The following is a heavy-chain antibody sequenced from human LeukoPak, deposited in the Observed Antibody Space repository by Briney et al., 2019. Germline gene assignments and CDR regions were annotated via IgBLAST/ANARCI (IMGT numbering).Heavy chain of an antibody. CDR3: VRGPRYYDDSGFHYGVFDI. J-gene: IGHJ3*02. CDR1: GFTFSSYG. V-gene: IGHV3-23*01. D-gene: IGHD3-22*01. CDR2: ISGSGDST. Sequence: GGSLRLSCAASGFTFSSYGMTWVRQAPGKGLEWVSGISGSGDSTYYADSVKGRFTISRDNSKNTVYLQMNSLRADDTAVYYCVRGPRYYDDSGFHYGVFDIWGQGTVVTVSS.